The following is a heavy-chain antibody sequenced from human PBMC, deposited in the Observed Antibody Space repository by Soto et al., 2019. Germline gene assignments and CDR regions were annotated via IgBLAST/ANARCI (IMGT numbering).Heavy chain of an antibody. CDR2: ISYDGSNK. J-gene: IGHJ4*02. D-gene: IGHD4-17*01. V-gene: IGHV3-30-3*01. CDR1: GFTFSSYA. Sequence: QVQLVESGGGVVQPGRSLRLSCAASGFTFSSYAMHWVRQAPGKGLEWVAVISYDGSNKYYADSVKGRFTISRDNSKNTLYLQMHSLRAEDTAVYYCARALSTVTYFDYWGQGTLVTVSS. CDR3: ARALSTVTYFDY.